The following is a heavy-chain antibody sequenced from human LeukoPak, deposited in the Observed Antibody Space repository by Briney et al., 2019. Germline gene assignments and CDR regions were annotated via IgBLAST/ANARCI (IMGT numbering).Heavy chain of an antibody. V-gene: IGHV1-24*01. CDR2: SDPEDGET. CDR1: GYTLTELS. D-gene: IGHD5-24*01. J-gene: IGHJ4*02. CDR3: ARDLQLLLDY. Sequence: ASVKVSCKVSGYTLTELSMHWVRQAPGKGLEWMGGSDPEDGETIYAQKFQGRVTITADKSTSTAYMELSSLRSEDTAVYYCARDLQLLLDYWGQGTLVTVSS.